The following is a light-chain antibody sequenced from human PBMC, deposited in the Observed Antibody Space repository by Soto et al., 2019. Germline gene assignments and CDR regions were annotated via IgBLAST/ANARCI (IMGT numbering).Light chain of an antibody. CDR1: SSNIGAGYD. Sequence: QSVLTQPPSVSGAPGQRVTISCTGSSSNIGAGYDVHWYQQLPGTAPKPLIYGNSNRPSGVPDRFSGSKSGTSASLAITGLQAEDEADYYCQSYDSSLSAPVFGTGTKLTVL. J-gene: IGLJ1*01. CDR2: GNS. V-gene: IGLV1-40*01. CDR3: QSYDSSLSAPV.